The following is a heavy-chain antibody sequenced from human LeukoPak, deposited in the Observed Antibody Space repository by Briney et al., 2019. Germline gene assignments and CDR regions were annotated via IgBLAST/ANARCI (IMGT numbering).Heavy chain of an antibody. D-gene: IGHD1-26*01. CDR3: ARKGYSGSYRYYFDY. V-gene: IGHV3-7*01. CDR1: GFTFSSYG. CDR2: IKQDGSEK. J-gene: IGHJ4*02. Sequence: GGSLRLSCAASGFTFSSYGMHWVRQAPGKGLEWVANIKQDGSEKYYVDSVKGRFTISRDNAKNSLYLQMYSLRAEDTAVYYCARKGYSGSYRYYFDYWGQGTLVTVSS.